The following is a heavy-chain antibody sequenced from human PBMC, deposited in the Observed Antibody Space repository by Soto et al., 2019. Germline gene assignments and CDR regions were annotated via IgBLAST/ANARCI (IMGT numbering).Heavy chain of an antibody. J-gene: IGHJ4*02. V-gene: IGHV1-69*06. Sequence: QVQLVQSGAEVKKPGSSVKVSCKASGGTFSSYAISWVRQAPGQGLEWMGGIIPIFGTANYAQKFQGRVTITADKSTSTAYMELSSLRAEDTAVYYCARATSDGGYYDSSGDWNFDYWGQGTLVTVSS. CDR2: IIPIFGTA. D-gene: IGHD3-22*01. CDR1: GGTFSSYA. CDR3: ARATSDGGYYDSSGDWNFDY.